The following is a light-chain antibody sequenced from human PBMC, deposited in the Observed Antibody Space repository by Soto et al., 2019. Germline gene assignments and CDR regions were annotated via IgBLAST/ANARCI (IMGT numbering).Light chain of an antibody. CDR3: QQYASSPGT. V-gene: IGKV3-20*01. CDR2: GAS. J-gene: IGKJ1*01. Sequence: EIMLTQSPGTLSLSPGEGATLSCRASQSVISSYLAWYQQKPGQAPRLLIYGASSRATGIPDRFSGSGSGTEVSLTISRLEPEDFAVYYCQQYASSPGTFGQGTKVELK. CDR1: QSVISSY.